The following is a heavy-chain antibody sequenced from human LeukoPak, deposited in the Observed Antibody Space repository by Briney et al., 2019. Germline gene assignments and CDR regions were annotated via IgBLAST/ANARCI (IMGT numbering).Heavy chain of an antibody. J-gene: IGHJ4*02. CDR3: AKTRGYSSSWRVGYFDY. CDR2: IIPIFGTA. V-gene: IGHV1-69*05. D-gene: IGHD6-13*01. CDR1: GGTFSSYA. Sequence: SVKVSCKASGGTFSSYAISWVRQAPGQGLEWMGGIIPIFGTANYAQKLQGRVTMTTDTSTSTAYMELRSLRSDDTAVYYCAKTRGYSSSWRVGYFDYWGQGTLVTVSS.